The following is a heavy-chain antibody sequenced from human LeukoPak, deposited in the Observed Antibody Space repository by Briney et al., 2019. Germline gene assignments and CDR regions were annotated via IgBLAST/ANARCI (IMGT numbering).Heavy chain of an antibody. CDR3: ARQGGTYFPHFDV. D-gene: IGHD2/OR15-2a*01. J-gene: IGHJ4*02. Sequence: SETLSLTCTVSGGSISGDYWSWIRHPPGRELELIGYIYFPGHTNYKPSLRSRVTISGDTSKNVFSLTLNSVTAADTAIYYCARQGGTYFPHFDVWGPGTLVTVSS. CDR1: GGSISGDY. CDR2: IYFPGHT. V-gene: IGHV4-59*08.